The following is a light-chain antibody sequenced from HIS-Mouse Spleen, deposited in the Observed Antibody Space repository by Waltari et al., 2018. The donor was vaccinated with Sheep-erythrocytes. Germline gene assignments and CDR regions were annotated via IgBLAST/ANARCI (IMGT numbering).Light chain of an antibody. Sequence: DIQMTQSPSSVSASVGDRVTITCRASQGISSWLALYQQKPGKAPKLLIYAASSLQSGGPSRFSGSGYGTDFTLTISSLQTEDFATYYCQQANSFPITFGQGTRLEIK. CDR2: AAS. CDR1: QGISSW. J-gene: IGKJ5*01. CDR3: QQANSFPIT. V-gene: IGKV1-12*01.